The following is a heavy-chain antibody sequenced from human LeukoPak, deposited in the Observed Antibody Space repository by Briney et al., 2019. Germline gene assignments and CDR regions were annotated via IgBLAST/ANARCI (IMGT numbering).Heavy chain of an antibody. CDR3: ARDQKEIYYFDY. CDR1: GFTFSSYE. Sequence: GGSLRLSCAASGFTFSSYEMNWVRQAPGKGLEWVSYISSSGSTIYYADSVKGRFTISRDNAKNSLYLQMNSLRAEDTAVYYCARDQKEIYYFDYWGQGTLVTVSS. J-gene: IGHJ4*02. D-gene: IGHD5-24*01. V-gene: IGHV3-48*03. CDR2: ISSSGSTI.